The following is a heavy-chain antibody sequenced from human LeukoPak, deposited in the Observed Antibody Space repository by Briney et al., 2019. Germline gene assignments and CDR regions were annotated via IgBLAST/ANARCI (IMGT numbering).Heavy chain of an antibody. J-gene: IGHJ4*02. Sequence: GGSLRLSCAASGFTFSGYSMNWVRQAPGKGREWVSYISSSSSTIYYADSVKGRFTISRDNAKNSLYLQMNSLRAEDTAVYYCARTLYGSGSYGFDYWGQGTLVTVSS. CDR2: ISSSSSTI. CDR1: GFTFSGYS. V-gene: IGHV3-48*04. CDR3: ARTLYGSGSYGFDY. D-gene: IGHD3-10*01.